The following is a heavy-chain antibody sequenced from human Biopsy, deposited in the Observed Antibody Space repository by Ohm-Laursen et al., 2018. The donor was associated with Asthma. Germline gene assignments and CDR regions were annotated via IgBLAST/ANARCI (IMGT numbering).Heavy chain of an antibody. D-gene: IGHD2-2*01. V-gene: IGHV1-69*13. CDR2: INSVFGTT. Sequence: SVKVSCKYLGGTFNTYVIGWARQAPGQGLEWMGGINSVFGTTTYPQKFQDRVTITADDSTSTVYMELSSLRSEDTAVYYCARKAGSCISRTCYSLDFWGQGTLVTVSS. CDR3: ARKAGSCISRTCYSLDF. J-gene: IGHJ4*02. CDR1: GGTFNTYV.